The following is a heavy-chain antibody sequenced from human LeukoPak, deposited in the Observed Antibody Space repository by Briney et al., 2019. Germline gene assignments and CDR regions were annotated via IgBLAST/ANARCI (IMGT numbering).Heavy chain of an antibody. CDR2: ISYDGSNK. CDR3: AKVVGATRHTSTRHFDY. J-gene: IGHJ4*02. Sequence: GGSLRLSCAASGFTFSSYAMHWVRQAPGKGLEWVAVISYDGSNKYYADSVKGRFTISRDNSKNMLYLQMNSLRAEDTAVYYCAKVVGATRHTSTRHFDYWGQGTLVTVSS. D-gene: IGHD1-26*01. V-gene: IGHV3-30-3*01. CDR1: GFTFSSYA.